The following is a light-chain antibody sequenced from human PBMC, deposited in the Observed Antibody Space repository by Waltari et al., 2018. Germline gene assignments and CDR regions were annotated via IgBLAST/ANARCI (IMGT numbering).Light chain of an antibody. J-gene: IGKJ1*01. CDR2: KAS. CDR3: QQYNSYPST. V-gene: IGKV1-5*03. Sequence: TCLASQSISSWLAWYQQKPVKAPKLLIYKASSLESGVPSRFSGSGSGTEFTLTISSLQPDDFATYYCQQYNSYPSTFGQGTKVEIK. CDR1: QSISSW.